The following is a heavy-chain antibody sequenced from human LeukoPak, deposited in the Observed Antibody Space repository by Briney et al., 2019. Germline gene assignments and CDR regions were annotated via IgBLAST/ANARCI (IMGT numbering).Heavy chain of an antibody. J-gene: IGHJ1*01. Sequence: ASVKVSCKASGGTFSSYAISWVRQAPGQGLEWMGGIIPIFGTANYAQKFQGRVTITADESTSTAYMELSSLRSEDTAVYYCTVYCSSTSCYTWGQGTLVTVSS. CDR3: TVYCSSTSCYT. CDR1: GGTFSSYA. V-gene: IGHV1-69*01. D-gene: IGHD2-2*02. CDR2: IIPIFGTA.